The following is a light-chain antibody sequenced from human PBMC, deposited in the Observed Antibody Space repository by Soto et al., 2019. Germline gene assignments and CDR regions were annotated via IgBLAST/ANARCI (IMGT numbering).Light chain of an antibody. J-gene: IGLJ3*02. CDR2: GND. CDR1: SSNIGTNY. CDR3: AAWDDSLSGAWV. V-gene: IGLV1-47*01. Sequence: QSVLTQPPSASGTPGQRVTISCSGSSSNIGTNYVYWYQQLPRMAPKLLIYGNDQRPSGVPDRFSGSKSGTSASLAISGLRSEDEADYYCAAWDDSLSGAWVFGGGTKLTVL.